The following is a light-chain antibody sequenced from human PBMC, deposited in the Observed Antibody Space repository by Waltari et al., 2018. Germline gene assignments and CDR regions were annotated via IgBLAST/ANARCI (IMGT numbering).Light chain of an antibody. Sequence: EIGMTQSPANLSVSPVERASLSCRASQSVSSNLAWYQQKPGQAPRLLIYGASTRATGIPARFSGSGSGTEFTLTISSMQSEDFAVYYCQQYNNWPPTFGQGTKLEIK. V-gene: IGKV3-15*01. J-gene: IGKJ2*01. CDR1: QSVSSN. CDR3: QQYNNWPPT. CDR2: GAS.